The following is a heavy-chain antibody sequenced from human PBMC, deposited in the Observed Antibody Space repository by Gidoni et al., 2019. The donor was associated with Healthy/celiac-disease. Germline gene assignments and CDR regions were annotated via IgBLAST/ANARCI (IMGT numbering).Heavy chain of an antibody. CDR1: GGSISSSSYY. D-gene: IGHD6-6*01. CDR2: IYYSGST. CDR3: ARHLQTRGIAARRYYFDY. Sequence: QLQLQESGPGLVKPSETLSLTCTVSGGSISSSSYYWGWIRQPPGKGLEWIGSIYYSGSTYYNPSLKSRVTISVDTSKNQFSLKLSSVTAADTAVYYCARHLQTRGIAARRYYFDYWGQGTLVTVSS. J-gene: IGHJ4*02. V-gene: IGHV4-39*01.